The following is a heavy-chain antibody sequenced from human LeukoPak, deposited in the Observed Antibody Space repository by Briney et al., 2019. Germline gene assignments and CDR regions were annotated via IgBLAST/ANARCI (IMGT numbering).Heavy chain of an antibody. CDR2: IYSGGTT. V-gene: IGHV3-53*01. CDR3: ARDREDSPTGFDY. CDR1: GFTVSSNY. Sequence: GGSLRLSCAASGFTVSSNYMSWVRQAPGKGLEWVSVIYSGGTTYYEDSVKGRFTISRDNSKNTLYLQMNRLRAEDTAVYYCARDREDSPTGFDYWGQGTLVTVSS. J-gene: IGHJ4*02. D-gene: IGHD5-24*01.